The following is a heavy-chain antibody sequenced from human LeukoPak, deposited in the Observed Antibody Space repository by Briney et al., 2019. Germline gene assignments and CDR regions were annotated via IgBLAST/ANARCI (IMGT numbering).Heavy chain of an antibody. CDR3: ARRYGSGSYVDY. J-gene: IGHJ4*02. Sequence: GGSLRLSCAASGFXFSDYYISWIRQAPGKGLEWVSYISTSSSYTNYADSVKGRFTISRDNAKNSLYLQMNSLRAEDTAVYYCARRYGSGSYVDYWGQGTLVTVSS. CDR1: GFXFSDYY. V-gene: IGHV3-11*03. CDR2: ISTSSSYT. D-gene: IGHD3-10*01.